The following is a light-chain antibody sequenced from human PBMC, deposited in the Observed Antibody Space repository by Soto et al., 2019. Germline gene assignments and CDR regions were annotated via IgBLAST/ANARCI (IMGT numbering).Light chain of an antibody. V-gene: IGKV1-5*03. CDR3: QQDNSYPSP. CDR2: KAS. CDR1: QSISSW. J-gene: IGKJ3*01. Sequence: DLQMTQSPSTLSASVGDRVTITCRASQSISSWLAWYQQKPGKAPKLLIYKASSLESGVPSRFSGRGSGTEFTLTISSLQTADFATYYCQQDNSYPSPFGPGTKVDIK.